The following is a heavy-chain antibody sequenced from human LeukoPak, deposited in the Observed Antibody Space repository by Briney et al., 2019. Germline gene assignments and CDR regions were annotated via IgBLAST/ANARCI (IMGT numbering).Heavy chain of an antibody. V-gene: IGHV1-69*05. D-gene: IGHD3-22*01. CDR2: IIPIFGTA. Sequence: SVKVPCKASGGTFSSYAISWVRQAPRQGLEWMGRIIPIFGTANYAQKFQGRVTITTDESTSTAYMELSSLRSEDTAVYYCARDQAITMIVDRAFDIWGQGTMVTVSS. CDR1: GGTFSSYA. J-gene: IGHJ3*02. CDR3: ARDQAITMIVDRAFDI.